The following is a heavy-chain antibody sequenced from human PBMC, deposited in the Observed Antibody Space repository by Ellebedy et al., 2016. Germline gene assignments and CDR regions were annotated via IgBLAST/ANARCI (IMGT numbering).Heavy chain of an antibody. CDR1: GFTFSYYA. Sequence: GGSLRLXXAASGFTFSYYAMTWVRQAPGKGLEWVASIWSDGSNTYYPDSVKGRFTISRDNSKNTLFLQMNSLRAEDTAVYYCAREVSSGWYYFDNWGQGTLVTVSS. CDR3: AREVSSGWYYFDN. D-gene: IGHD6-19*01. V-gene: IGHV3-33*08. J-gene: IGHJ4*02. CDR2: IWSDGSNT.